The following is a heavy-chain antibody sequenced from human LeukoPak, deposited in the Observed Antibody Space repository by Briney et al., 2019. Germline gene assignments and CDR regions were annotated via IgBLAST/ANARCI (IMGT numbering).Heavy chain of an antibody. Sequence: SETLSLTCTVSGYSISSGYYWGWIRQPPGKGLEWIGSIYHSGSTYYNPSLKSRVTISVDTSKNQFSLKLSSVTAADTAVYYCARRIGFNWFDPWGQGTLVTVSS. D-gene: IGHD2-15*01. CDR3: ARRIGFNWFDP. J-gene: IGHJ5*02. CDR2: IYHSGST. V-gene: IGHV4-38-2*02. CDR1: GYSISSGYY.